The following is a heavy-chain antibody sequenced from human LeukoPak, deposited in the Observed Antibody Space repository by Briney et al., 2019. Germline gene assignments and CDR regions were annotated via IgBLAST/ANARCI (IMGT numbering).Heavy chain of an antibody. CDR2: IYYSGST. J-gene: IGHJ6*03. V-gene: IGHV4-59*01. CDR1: GGSISSYY. CDR3: ARAYYDSSGYYYYYYYMDV. Sequence: PSETLSLTCTVSGGSISSYYWSWIRQPPGKGLEWIGYIYYSGSTNYNPSIRSRVTISVDTSKNQFSLKLSSVTAADTAVYYCARAYYDSSGYYYYYYYMDVWGKGTTVTVSS. D-gene: IGHD3-22*01.